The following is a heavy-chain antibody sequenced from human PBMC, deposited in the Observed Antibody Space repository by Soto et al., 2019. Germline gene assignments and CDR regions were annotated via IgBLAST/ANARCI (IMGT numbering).Heavy chain of an antibody. Sequence: QGQLVESGGGVVQPGRSLRLSCAASGFTFSSYGMHWVRQAPGKGLEWVAVIWYDGSNKYYADSVKGRFTISRDNSKNTLYLQMNSLRAEDTAVYYCARDPGLWVVGATVAFDIWGQGTMVTVSS. CDR2: IWYDGSNK. J-gene: IGHJ3*02. V-gene: IGHV3-33*01. D-gene: IGHD1-26*01. CDR3: ARDPGLWVVGATVAFDI. CDR1: GFTFSSYG.